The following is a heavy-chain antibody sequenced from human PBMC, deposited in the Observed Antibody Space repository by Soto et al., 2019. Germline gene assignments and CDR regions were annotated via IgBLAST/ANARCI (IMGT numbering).Heavy chain of an antibody. D-gene: IGHD2-15*01. J-gene: IGHJ6*02. CDR3: ATESMYVVVVGSTRDHYYEMDV. V-gene: IGHV3-23*01. CDR1: GFTFSRYA. Sequence: EGQLLESGGGLVRPGGSLTLSCAGSGFTFSRYAMTWVRQAPGKGLEWVSSITVTDGRRKYADSVKGRFTISTDTPKNIVYLQMNSLRAEDTALYYCATESMYVVVVGSTRDHYYEMDVWGQGTTVIVS. CDR2: ITVTDGRR.